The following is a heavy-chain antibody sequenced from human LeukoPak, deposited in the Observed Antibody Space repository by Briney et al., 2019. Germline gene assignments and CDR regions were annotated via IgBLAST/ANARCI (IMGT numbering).Heavy chain of an antibody. CDR3: AKDRMAAGTNYYYYCMDV. V-gene: IGHV3-9*01. J-gene: IGHJ6*03. CDR1: GFTFDDYA. D-gene: IGHD6-13*01. Sequence: LTGGSLRLSCAASGFTFDDYAMHWVRQPPGKGLEWVSGITWNSGSIAYADSVKGRFTISRDNAKNSLYLQMNSLRAEDTALYYCAKDRMAAGTNYYYYCMDVWGKGTPVTVSS. CDR2: ITWNSGSI.